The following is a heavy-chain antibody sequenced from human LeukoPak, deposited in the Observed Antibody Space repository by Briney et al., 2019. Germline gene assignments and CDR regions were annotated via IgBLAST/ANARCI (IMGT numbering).Heavy chain of an antibody. CDR3: ARDLGGGYYGDAFDI. Sequence: SETLSLTCTVSGGSISSSSYYWGWIRQPPGKGLEWIGSIYYSGSTYYNPSLKSRVTISVDTSKNQFSLNLSSVTAADTAVYYCARDLGGGYYGDAFDIWGQGTMVIVSS. D-gene: IGHD3-22*01. CDR2: IYYSGST. CDR1: GGSISSSSYY. J-gene: IGHJ3*02. V-gene: IGHV4-39*07.